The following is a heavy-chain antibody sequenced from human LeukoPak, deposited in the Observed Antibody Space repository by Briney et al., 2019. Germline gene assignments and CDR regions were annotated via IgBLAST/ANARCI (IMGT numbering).Heavy chain of an antibody. J-gene: IGHJ4*02. CDR3: ARDLLAGGVDY. CDR2: IKQDGSEK. D-gene: IGHD1-26*01. CDR1: GFTFSSYA. V-gene: IGHV3-7*04. Sequence: PGGSLRLSCAASGFTFSSYAMQWVRQAPGKGLEWVANIKQDGSEKYYVDSVKGRFTISRDNAKNSLYLQMNSLRAEDTAVYYCARDLLAGGVDYWGQGTLVTVSS.